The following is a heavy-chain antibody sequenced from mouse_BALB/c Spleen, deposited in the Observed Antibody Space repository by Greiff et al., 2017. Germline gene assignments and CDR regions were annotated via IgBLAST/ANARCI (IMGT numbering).Heavy chain of an antibody. CDR3: ATVLY. CDR1: GFSLTSYG. V-gene: IGHV2-2*02. J-gene: IGHJ3*01. D-gene: IGHD3-2*01. CDR2: IWNGGST. Sequence: VKVVESGPGLVQPSQSLSITCTVSGFSLTSYGVHWVRQSPGKGLEWLGVIWNGGSTDYNAAFISRLSISKDNSKSQVFFKMNSLQANDTAIYYCATVLYWGQGTLVTVSA.